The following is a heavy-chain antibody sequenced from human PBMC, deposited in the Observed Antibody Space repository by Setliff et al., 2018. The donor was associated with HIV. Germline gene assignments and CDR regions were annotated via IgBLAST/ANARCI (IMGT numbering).Heavy chain of an antibody. J-gene: IGHJ5*02. CDR1: GYTFTSYA. Sequence: WASVKVSCKASGYTFTSYAMHWVRQAPGQRLEWMGWINAGNGNTKYSQKFQGRVTITRDTSASTAYMELSSLRSEDTAVYYCARDGLSSSWYRWFDPWGQGTLVTVSS. D-gene: IGHD6-13*01. CDR2: INAGNGNT. V-gene: IGHV1-3*01. CDR3: ARDGLSSSWYRWFDP.